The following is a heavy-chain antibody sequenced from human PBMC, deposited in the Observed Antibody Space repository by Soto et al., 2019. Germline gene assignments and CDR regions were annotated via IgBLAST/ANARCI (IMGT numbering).Heavy chain of an antibody. V-gene: IGHV1-8*01. CDR1: GYTFTSYD. D-gene: IGHD6-13*01. CDR3: ASGYSSSLGYYYYMDV. Sequence: QVQLVQSGAEVKKPGASVKVSCKASGYTFTSYDINWVRQATGQGLEWMGWMNPNSGNTGYAQKFQGRVTMTRNTTISTAYMELSSLRSDDTAVYYCASGYSSSLGYYYYMDVWGKGTTVTVSS. J-gene: IGHJ6*03. CDR2: MNPNSGNT.